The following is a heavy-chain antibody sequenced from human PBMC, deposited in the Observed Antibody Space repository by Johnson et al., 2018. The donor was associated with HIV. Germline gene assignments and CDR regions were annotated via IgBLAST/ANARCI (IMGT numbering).Heavy chain of an antibody. V-gene: IGHV3-49*04. CDR1: GFTFGDYA. CDR2: IRSKAYGGTT. D-gene: IGHD3-3*01. Sequence: VLLLESGGGLVQPGRSLRLSCAASGFTFGDYAMSWVRQAPGKGLQWVGFIRSKAYGGTTEYAASVKGRFTISRDDSKSIAYLQMNSLKTEDTAVYYCTRDSPTYYNFWSGYPADAFDIWGQGTMVTVSS. CDR3: TRDSPTYYNFWSGYPADAFDI. J-gene: IGHJ3*02.